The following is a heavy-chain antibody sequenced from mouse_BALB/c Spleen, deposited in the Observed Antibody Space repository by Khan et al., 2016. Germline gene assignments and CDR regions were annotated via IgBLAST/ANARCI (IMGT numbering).Heavy chain of an antibody. CDR1: GFIFTNYW. V-gene: IGHV6-6*02. CDR3: TRYWAWFTY. CDR2: IRLKSNNYAT. Sequence: EVKLEESGGGLVQPGGSMKLSCVVSGFIFTNYWMNWVRQSPEKGLEWIAEIRLKSNNYATHYAESVKGRFTISRDDSKNSVYLQMNNLRVEDTGIYYCTRYWAWFTYWGQGTLVTVSA. J-gene: IGHJ3*01.